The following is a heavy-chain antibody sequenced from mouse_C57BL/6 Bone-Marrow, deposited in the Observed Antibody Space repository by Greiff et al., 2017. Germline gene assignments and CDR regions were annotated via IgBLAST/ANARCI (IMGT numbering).Heavy chain of an antibody. D-gene: IGHD2-4*01. Sequence: QVQLQQPGAELVKPGASVKLSCKASGYTFTSYWMQWVKQRPGQGLEWIGEIDPSDSYTNYNQKFKGKATLTVDTSSSTAYMQLSSLTSEDSAVYYCARGDDYGYWYFDVWGTGTTVTVSA. J-gene: IGHJ1*03. CDR1: GYTFTSYW. CDR3: ARGDDYGYWYFDV. V-gene: IGHV1-50*01. CDR2: IDPSDSYT.